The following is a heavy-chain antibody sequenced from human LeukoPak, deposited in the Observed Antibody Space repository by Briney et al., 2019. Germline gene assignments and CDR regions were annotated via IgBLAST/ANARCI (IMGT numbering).Heavy chain of an antibody. J-gene: IGHJ4*02. CDR2: ISTTDTTK. CDR3: ARETLNCGGDCLDY. V-gene: IGHV3-48*03. Sequence: PGGSLRLSCAASGFTFSSYEWNWVRQPPGKGRERLSYISTTDTTKYYAESVKGRFTISRDNAKNSLFLQMNSLRAEDTALYYCARETLNCGGDCLDYWGQGTLVTVSS. CDR1: GFTFSSYE. D-gene: IGHD2-21*02.